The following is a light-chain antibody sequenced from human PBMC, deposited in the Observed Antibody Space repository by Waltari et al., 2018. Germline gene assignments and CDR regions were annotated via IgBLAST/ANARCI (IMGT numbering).Light chain of an antibody. CDR3: SSYTTTSLRL. Sequence: QSALTQPGSVSGSPGQSITIYCTGTVKDIGTFNYVSWYQHHPGKVPKLIIYEVRNGPSGVSNRFSRYKSGNTATLTNSGLQTEDEADYYCSSYTTTSLRLSGGGTKVTVL. V-gene: IGLV2-14*01. CDR1: VKDIGTFNY. CDR2: EVR. J-gene: IGLJ3*02.